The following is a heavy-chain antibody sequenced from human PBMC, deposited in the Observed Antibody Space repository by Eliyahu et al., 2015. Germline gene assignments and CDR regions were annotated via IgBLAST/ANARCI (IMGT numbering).Heavy chain of an antibody. CDR1: GXXISSYY. V-gene: IGHV4-4*07. Sequence: QVQLQESGPGLVKPSETLSLTCTVSGXXISSYYWSWIRPPAGKGLEWIGRIYTSGNTNYNPSLKSRVTMSVDTSKNQFSLKLSSVTAADTAVYYCARGGGGYGYGMDVWGQGTTVTVSS. D-gene: IGHD5-18*01. CDR2: IYTSGNT. CDR3: ARGGGGYGYGMDV. J-gene: IGHJ6*02.